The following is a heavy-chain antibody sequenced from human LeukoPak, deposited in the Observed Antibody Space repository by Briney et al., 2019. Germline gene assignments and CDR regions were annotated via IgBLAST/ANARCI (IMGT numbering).Heavy chain of an antibody. D-gene: IGHD3-10*01. J-gene: IGHJ5*02. CDR2: INYSDGKT. CDR1: GFTFSSYS. V-gene: IGHV3-23*01. CDR3: AKDSGNRLYSYADL. Sequence: GGSLRLSCAASGFTFSSYSMNWVRQAPGKGLEWVSGINYSDGKTSYADSVKGRFTISRDNSRNTLYLQMNSLRVEDTAVYYCAKDSGNRLYSYADLWGQGILVTVSS.